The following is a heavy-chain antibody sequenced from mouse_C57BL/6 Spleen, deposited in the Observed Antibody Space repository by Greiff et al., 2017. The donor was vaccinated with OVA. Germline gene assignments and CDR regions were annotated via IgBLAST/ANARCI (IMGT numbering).Heavy chain of an antibody. Sequence: QVQLQQPGAELVMPGASVKLSCKASGYTFTSYWMHWVKQRPGQGLEWIGEIDPSDSYTNYNQKFKGKSTLTVDKSSSTAYMQLSSLTSVDSAVYYWARGGLRSYLDYWGQGTTLTVSS. V-gene: IGHV1-69*01. D-gene: IGHD1-1*01. CDR2: IDPSDSYT. J-gene: IGHJ2*01. CDR3: ARGGLRSYLDY. CDR1: GYTFTSYW.